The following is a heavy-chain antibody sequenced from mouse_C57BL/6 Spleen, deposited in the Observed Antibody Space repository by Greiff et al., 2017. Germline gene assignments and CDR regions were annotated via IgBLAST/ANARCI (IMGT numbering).Heavy chain of an antibody. CDR2: ISSGGDYI. J-gene: IGHJ3*01. V-gene: IGHV5-9-1*02. CDR1: GFTFSSYA. D-gene: IGHD2-10*02. Sequence: EVQRVESGEGLVKPGGSLKLSCAASGFTFSSYAMSWVRQTPEKRLEWVAYISSGGDYIYYADTVKGRFTISRDNARNTLYLQMSSLKSEDTAMYYCTRDRGYGNPAWFAYWGQGTLVTVSA. CDR3: TRDRGYGNPAWFAY.